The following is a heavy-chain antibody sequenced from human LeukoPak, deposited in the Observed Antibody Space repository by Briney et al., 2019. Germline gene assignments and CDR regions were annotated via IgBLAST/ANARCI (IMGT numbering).Heavy chain of an antibody. Sequence: PGGSLRLSCAASGFTVSGDYMSWVRQAPGKGLEWVSVIYGAGSTYYADSVKGRFTISRDNSKNTLYLQMNSLRVEDTAVYYCARAIQFGGYFDYWGQGTLVTVPP. J-gene: IGHJ4*02. D-gene: IGHD2-15*01. V-gene: IGHV3-53*01. CDR3: ARAIQFGGYFDY. CDR1: GFTVSGDY. CDR2: IYGAGST.